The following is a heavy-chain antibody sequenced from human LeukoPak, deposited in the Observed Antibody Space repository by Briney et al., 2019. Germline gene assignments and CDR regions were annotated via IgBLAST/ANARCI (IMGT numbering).Heavy chain of an antibody. D-gene: IGHD2-2*01. J-gene: IGHJ3*02. Sequence: PSETLSLTCAVYGGSFSGYYWSWIRQPPGKGLEWIGEINHSGSTNYNPSLKSRVTISVDTSKNQFSLKLSSVTAADTAVYYCALGYCSSTSCQKGGAFDIWGQGTMVTVSS. CDR2: INHSGST. V-gene: IGHV4-34*01. CDR1: GGSFSGYY. CDR3: ALGYCSSTSCQKGGAFDI.